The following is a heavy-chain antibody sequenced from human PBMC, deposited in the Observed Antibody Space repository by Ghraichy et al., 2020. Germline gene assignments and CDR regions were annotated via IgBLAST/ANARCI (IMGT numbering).Heavy chain of an antibody. CDR2: MNPNSGNT. Sequence: ASVKVSCKASGYTFTSYDINWVQQATGQGLEWMGWMNPNSGNTGYAQKFQGRVTMTRNTSISTAYMELSSLRSEDTAVYYCARGRPIYKNDFWSGYDYYYGMDVGGQGTTVTVSS. CDR3: ARGRPIYKNDFWSGYDYYYGMDV. V-gene: IGHV1-8*01. J-gene: IGHJ6*02. CDR1: GYTFTSYD. D-gene: IGHD3-3*01.